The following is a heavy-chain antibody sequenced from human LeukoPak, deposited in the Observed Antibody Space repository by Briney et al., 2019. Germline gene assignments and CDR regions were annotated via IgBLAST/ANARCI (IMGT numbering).Heavy chain of an antibody. CDR2: MSYNGHT. V-gene: IGHV4-39*07. J-gene: IGHJ4*01. D-gene: IGHD2-15*01. CDR1: GDSIGRINYF. Sequence: SETLSLTCTISGDSIGRINYFWGWIRQAPGKGLEWIVSMSYNGHTYYNPSLKSRVTTSIDTSKNQLSLNLKSVTAADTAVYYCARDRDVDDFDSWGHGTLVTVSS. CDR3: ARDRDVDDFDS.